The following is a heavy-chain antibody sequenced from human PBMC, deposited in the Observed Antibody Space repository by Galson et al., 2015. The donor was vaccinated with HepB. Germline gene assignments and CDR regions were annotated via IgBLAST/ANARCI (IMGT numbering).Heavy chain of an antibody. CDR3: VKDYYDTIGEAFDI. D-gene: IGHD3-22*01. Sequence: SLRLSCAASGFTFDDYAMHWVRQAPGKGLEWVSGISWNSGIIGYADSVKGRFTISRDNAKDFLYLQMNSLRAEDTALYYCVKDYYDTIGEAFDIWGQGTMVTVSS. V-gene: IGHV3-9*01. J-gene: IGHJ3*02. CDR2: ISWNSGII. CDR1: GFTFDDYA.